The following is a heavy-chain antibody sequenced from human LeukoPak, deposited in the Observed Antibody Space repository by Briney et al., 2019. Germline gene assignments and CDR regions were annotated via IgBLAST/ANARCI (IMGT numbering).Heavy chain of an antibody. CDR2: ISYDGSNK. CDR3: AKMGNDRAY. Sequence: GGSLRLSCAASGFTFSSYGMHWVRQAPGKGLEWVAVISYDGSNKYYADSVKGRFTISRDNSKNTLYLQMNSLRAEDTAVYYCAKMGNDRAYWGQGTLVTVSS. D-gene: IGHD1-1*01. J-gene: IGHJ4*02. V-gene: IGHV3-30*18. CDR1: GFTFSSYG.